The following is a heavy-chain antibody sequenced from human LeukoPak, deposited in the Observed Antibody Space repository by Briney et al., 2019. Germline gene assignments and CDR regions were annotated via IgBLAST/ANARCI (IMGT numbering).Heavy chain of an antibody. Sequence: ASVKVSCKASGYTFTGYYMHWVRQAPGQGLEWMGWISAYNGNTNYAQKLQGRVTMTTDTSTSTAYMELRSLRSDDTAVYYCARGELELHWFDPWGQGTLVTVSS. D-gene: IGHD1-7*01. J-gene: IGHJ5*02. CDR1: GYTFTGYY. CDR3: ARGELELHWFDP. V-gene: IGHV1-18*04. CDR2: ISAYNGNT.